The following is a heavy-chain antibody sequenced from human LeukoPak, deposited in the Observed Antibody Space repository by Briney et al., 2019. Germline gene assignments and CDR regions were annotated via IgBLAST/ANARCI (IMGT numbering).Heavy chain of an antibody. CDR1: GFTFSDYY. CDR3: ARPREDYYDSSGYLSWFDP. D-gene: IGHD3-22*01. CDR2: ISSSGSTI. V-gene: IGHV3-11*04. J-gene: IGHJ5*02. Sequence: GGSMRLSCAATGFTFSDYYMSWIRQAPGKGLEWVSYISSSGSTIYYTDSVKGRFTISRDNAKNSLYLQMNSLRAEDTAVYYCARPREDYYDSSGYLSWFDPWGQGTLVTVSS.